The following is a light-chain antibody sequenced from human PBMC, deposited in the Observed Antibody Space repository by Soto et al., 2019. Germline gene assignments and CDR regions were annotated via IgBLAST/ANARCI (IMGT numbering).Light chain of an antibody. Sequence: QTVVTQEPSFSVSPGGTVTLTCGLRSGSVSVSHYPSWYQQAPGQAPRTLVHSTNIRSFGVPDRFSGSILGNKAALTITGAQSDDESDYYCWLSLGTGTWVFGTGTKVTVL. J-gene: IGLJ1*01. V-gene: IGLV8-61*01. CDR1: SGSVSVSHY. CDR2: STN. CDR3: WLSLGTGTWV.